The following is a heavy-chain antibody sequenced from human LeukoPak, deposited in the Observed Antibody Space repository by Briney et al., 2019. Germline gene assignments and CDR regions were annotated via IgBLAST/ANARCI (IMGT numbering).Heavy chain of an antibody. D-gene: IGHD5-12*01. V-gene: IGHV1-18*01. CDR3: ARVVYSGYDADAFDI. CDR2: ISAYNGNT. Sequence: ASVKVSCKASGYTFTSYGISWVRQAPGQGLEWMGWISAYNGNTNYAQKLQGRVTMTTDTSTSTAYMELRSLRSDDTAVYYCARVVYSGYDADAFDIWGQGTMVTVSS. CDR1: GYTFTSYG. J-gene: IGHJ3*02.